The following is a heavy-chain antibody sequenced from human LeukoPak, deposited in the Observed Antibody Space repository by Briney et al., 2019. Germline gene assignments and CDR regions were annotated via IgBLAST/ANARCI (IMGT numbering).Heavy chain of an antibody. Sequence: GGSLRLSCAASGFTFRSSTMTWVRQAPGKGREGVANIKQDGSKKSYVDSVKGRFTISRDNAKNSLYLQMNSLRAEDTAIYYCTRVGYIDEGIDYWGQGTLVTVSS. CDR2: IKQDGSKK. D-gene: IGHD5-24*01. J-gene: IGHJ4*02. CDR1: GFTFRSST. V-gene: IGHV3-7*04. CDR3: TRVGYIDEGIDY.